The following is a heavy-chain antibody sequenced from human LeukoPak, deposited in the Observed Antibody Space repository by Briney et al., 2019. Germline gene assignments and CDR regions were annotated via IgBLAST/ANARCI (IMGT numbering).Heavy chain of an antibody. Sequence: PSETLSLTCAVSGGSISSGGYSWSWIRQPPGKGLEWIGYIYHSGSTYYNPSLKSRVTISVDRSKNQFSLKLSSVTAADTAVYYCARYNWNYYSSHWFDPWGQGTLVTVSS. CDR2: IYHSGST. CDR1: GGSISSGGYS. CDR3: ARYNWNYYSSHWFDP. J-gene: IGHJ5*02. D-gene: IGHD1-7*01. V-gene: IGHV4-30-2*01.